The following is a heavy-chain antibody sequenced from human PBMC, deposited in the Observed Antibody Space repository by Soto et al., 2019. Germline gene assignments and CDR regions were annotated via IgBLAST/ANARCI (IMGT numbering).Heavy chain of an antibody. D-gene: IGHD3-9*01. CDR3: ARDATYYDILTGYTKSLYFDY. CDR1: GFTFSSYS. Sequence: GGSLRLSCAASGFTFSSYSMNWVRQAPGKGLEWVSSISSSSSYIYYADSVKGRFTISRDNAKNSLYLQMNSLRAEDTAVYYCARDATYYDILTGYTKSLYFDYWGQGTLVTVSS. CDR2: ISSSSSYI. J-gene: IGHJ4*02. V-gene: IGHV3-21*01.